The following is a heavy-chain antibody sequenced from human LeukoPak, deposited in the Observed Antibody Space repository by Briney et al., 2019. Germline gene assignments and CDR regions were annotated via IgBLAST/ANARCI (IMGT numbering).Heavy chain of an antibody. V-gene: IGHV4-39*01. CDR3: ARHQSTYPFDY. D-gene: IGHD2-2*01. J-gene: IGHJ4*02. CDR1: GDSISSRSYY. CDR2: IYYSGST. Sequence: SETLSLTCTVSGDSISSRSYYWGWIRQPPGKGLEWIGSIYYSGSTYYNPSLKSRVTLSVDTSKNQFSLRLSSVTAADTAVYYCARHQSTYPFDYWGQGTLVTVSS.